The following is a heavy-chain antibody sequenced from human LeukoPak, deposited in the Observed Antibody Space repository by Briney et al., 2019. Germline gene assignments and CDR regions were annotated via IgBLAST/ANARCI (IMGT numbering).Heavy chain of an antibody. CDR1: GYTFTSYY. Sequence: ASVKVSCKASGYTFTSYYIHWVRQAPGQGLEWMGIINPSVGSTSYAQKLRGRVTMTRDTSTSTVYMELSSLRSEDTALYYCAREGPNTYHFDDWGQGTVVTVSS. V-gene: IGHV1-46*01. J-gene: IGHJ4*02. CDR3: AREGPNTYHFDD. CDR2: INPSVGST.